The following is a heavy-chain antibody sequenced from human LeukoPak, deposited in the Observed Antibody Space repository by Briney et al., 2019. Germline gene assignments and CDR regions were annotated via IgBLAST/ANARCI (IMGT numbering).Heavy chain of an antibody. V-gene: IGHV1-69*13. CDR3: ARATGGGRYCSSTSCYPLMN. D-gene: IGHD2-2*01. J-gene: IGHJ4*02. CDR2: IIPIFGTA. CDR1: GYTFTSYA. Sequence: SVKVSCKASGYTFTSYAISWVRQAPGQGLEWMGGIIPIFGTANYAQKFQGRVTITADESTSTAYMELSSLRSEDTAVYYCARATGGGRYCSSTSCYPLMNWGQGTLVTVSS.